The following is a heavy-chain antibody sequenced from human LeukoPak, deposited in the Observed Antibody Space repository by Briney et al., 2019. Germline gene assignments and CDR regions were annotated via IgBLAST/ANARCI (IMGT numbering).Heavy chain of an antibody. CDR3: ARDKGGQALIAPLDY. CDR2: ISGSGGST. J-gene: IGHJ4*02. Sequence: GGSLRLSCAASGFTFSSYAMSWVRQAPGKGLEWVSAISGSGGSTYYADSVKGRFTVSRDNAKNSLFLQMNSLRDEDTAIYYCARDKGGQALIAPLDYWGQGTMVTVSS. V-gene: IGHV3-23*01. CDR1: GFTFSSYA. D-gene: IGHD3-16*01.